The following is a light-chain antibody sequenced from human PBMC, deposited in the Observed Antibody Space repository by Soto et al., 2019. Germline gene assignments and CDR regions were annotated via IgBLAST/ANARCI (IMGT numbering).Light chain of an antibody. CDR1: QTLLHSNGYTY. CDR3: MQGLRPMYT. V-gene: IGKV2-28*01. CDR2: LGS. J-gene: IGKJ2*01. Sequence: IALPQSPLSLSVTPGEPASISCRSSQTLLHSNGYTYLNWYLQKPGQSPQLLIYLGSNRASGVPDRFSGSGSGTDFTLKINRVQAEDVGVFYCMQGLRPMYTFGQGTKLEIK.